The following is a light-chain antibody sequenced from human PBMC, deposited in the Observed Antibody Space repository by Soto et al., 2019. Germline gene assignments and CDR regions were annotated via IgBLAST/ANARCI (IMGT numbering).Light chain of an antibody. CDR1: SSNVGSNY. J-gene: IGLJ3*02. CDR3: QSYDSSLSAWV. V-gene: IGLV1-47*01. CDR2: RNY. Sequence: QSVLTQPPSASGTPGQRVTISCSGSSSNVGSNYVYWYQQLPGTAPKLLIYRNYQRPSGVPDRFSGSKSGTSASLAITGLQAEDEADYYCQSYDSSLSAWVFGGGTKLTVL.